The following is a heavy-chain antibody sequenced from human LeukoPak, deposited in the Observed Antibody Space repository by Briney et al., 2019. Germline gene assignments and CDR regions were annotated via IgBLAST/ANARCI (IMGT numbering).Heavy chain of an antibody. D-gene: IGHD2-2*01. V-gene: IGHV3-23*01. CDR1: GFTISNYV. CDR3: AKDFVPAAI. J-gene: IGHJ4*02. CDR2: ISMSDGST. Sequence: GGSVRLSCAVSGFTISNYVMSWVRQAPGKGLEWVSGISMSDGSTYYADSVKGRFTISGDNSKNTLYLQMNSLRAEDTAMYHCAKDFVPAAIWGQGTLVTVSS.